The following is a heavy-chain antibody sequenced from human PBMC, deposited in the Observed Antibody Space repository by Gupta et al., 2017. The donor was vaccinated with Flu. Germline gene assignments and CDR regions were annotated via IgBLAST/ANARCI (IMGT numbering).Heavy chain of an antibody. CDR1: FTDYD. J-gene: IGHJ3*02. Sequence: FTDYDMNWIRQAPGKGLEWVSYIGRRGSTIYYADSVRGRFIISRDNAKNSLYLQMNSLRVEDTALYYWARRRRDSDGLDIWGQGTMVIVSS. V-gene: IGHV3-11*01. CDR2: IGRRGSTI. CDR3: ARRRRDSDGLDI.